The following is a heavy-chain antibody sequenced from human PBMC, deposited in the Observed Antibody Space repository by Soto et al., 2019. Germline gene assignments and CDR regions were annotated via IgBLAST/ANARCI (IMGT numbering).Heavy chain of an antibody. D-gene: IGHD2-15*01. Sequence: QVQLQESGPGLVKPSETLSLTCTVSGGSISSNYWSWIRQPQGKGLEWIGNIYYSGSTNYNPSLKRRVTISVDTSKTQFSLKLSSVTAADTAVYYCARDFAYQRPYCSGGSCYCLAFDIWGQGTMVTVSS. CDR3: ARDFAYQRPYCSGGSCYCLAFDI. CDR2: IYYSGST. J-gene: IGHJ3*02. CDR1: GGSISSNY. V-gene: IGHV4-59*01.